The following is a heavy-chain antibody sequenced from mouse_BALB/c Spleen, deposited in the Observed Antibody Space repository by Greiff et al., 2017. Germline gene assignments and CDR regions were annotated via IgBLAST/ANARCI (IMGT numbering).Heavy chain of an antibody. CDR2: ISSGSSTI. CDR3: ARSLPTGPMDY. V-gene: IGHV5-17*02. CDR1: GFTFSSFG. J-gene: IGHJ4*01. Sequence: EVMLVESGGGLVQPGGSRKLSCAASGFTFSSFGMHWVRQAPEKGLEWVAYISSGSSTIYYADTVKGRFTISRDNPKNTLFLQMTSLRSEDTAMYYCARSLPTGPMDYWGQGTSVTVSS. D-gene: IGHD1-1*01.